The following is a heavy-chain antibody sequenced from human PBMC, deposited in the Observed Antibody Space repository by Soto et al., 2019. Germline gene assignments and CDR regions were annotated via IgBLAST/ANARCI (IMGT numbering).Heavy chain of an antibody. Sequence: GGSLRLSCAASGFTFDDYAMHWVRQVPGKGLEWVSGINWNSGSIGYGVSVKGRFAISRDNAKISLHLQMNSLSAEDTAFYYCVKDESINWYSGHFXHWGQGTLVT. CDR1: GFTFDDYA. CDR3: VKDESINWYSGHFXH. V-gene: IGHV3-9*01. CDR2: INWNSGSI. D-gene: IGHD6-13*01. J-gene: IGHJ1*01.